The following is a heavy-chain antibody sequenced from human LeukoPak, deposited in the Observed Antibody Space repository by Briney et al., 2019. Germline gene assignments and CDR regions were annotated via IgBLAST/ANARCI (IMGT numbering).Heavy chain of an antibody. Sequence: GGSLRLSCAASGFDFSTYNMNWVRQAPGKGLEWVSSISGKSDYIYYVDSVKGRFTVSRDNAKKALYLQMNSLRAEDTALYYCAKDLYSSAGGMDKWGQGTLVTVSS. CDR1: GFDFSTYN. V-gene: IGHV3-21*04. CDR3: AKDLYSSAGGMDK. J-gene: IGHJ4*02. D-gene: IGHD6-19*01. CDR2: ISGKSDYI.